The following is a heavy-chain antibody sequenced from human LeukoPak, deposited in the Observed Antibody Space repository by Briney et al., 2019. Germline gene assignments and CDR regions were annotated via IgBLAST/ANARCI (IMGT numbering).Heavy chain of an antibody. CDR3: ARDRTVKY. Sequence: GGSLRLSCAASGFTFSDSYMSWIRQAPGKGLEWVSYISRSGSTINYADSVKGRFTISRDNAKSSLYLQMNSLRAEDTAVYYCARDRTVKYWGQGTLVTVSS. J-gene: IGHJ4*02. D-gene: IGHD4-17*01. CDR1: GFTFSDSY. V-gene: IGHV3-11*01. CDR2: ISRSGSTI.